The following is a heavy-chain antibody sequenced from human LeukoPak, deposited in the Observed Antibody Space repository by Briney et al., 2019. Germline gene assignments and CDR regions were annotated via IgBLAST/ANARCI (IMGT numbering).Heavy chain of an antibody. V-gene: IGHV3-30*18. CDR1: GFTFSRNG. J-gene: IGHJ4*02. Sequence: GGSLRLSCAASGFTFSRNGMPWVRQAPGKGLEWVAVIADDGRDKHHADSVKGRFTISRDNSKNTLHLQMNSLRAEDTAVYYCAKDSASSAASYYFDYWGQGTLVTVSS. D-gene: IGHD6-13*01. CDR2: IADDGRDK. CDR3: AKDSASSAASYYFDY.